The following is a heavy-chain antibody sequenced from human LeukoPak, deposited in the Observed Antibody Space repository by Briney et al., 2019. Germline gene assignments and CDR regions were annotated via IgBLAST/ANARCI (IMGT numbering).Heavy chain of an antibody. J-gene: IGHJ4*02. CDR2: ISAYNGNT. V-gene: IGHV1-18*01. D-gene: IGHD4-17*01. CDR1: GYTFTSYG. Sequence: ASVKVSCKASGYTFTSYGISWVRQAPGQGLEWMGWISAYNGNTNYAQKLQGRVTMTTDTSTSIAYMELRSLRSDDTAVYYCARDTPVTTSYSFDYWGQGTLVAVSS. CDR3: ARDTPVTTSYSFDY.